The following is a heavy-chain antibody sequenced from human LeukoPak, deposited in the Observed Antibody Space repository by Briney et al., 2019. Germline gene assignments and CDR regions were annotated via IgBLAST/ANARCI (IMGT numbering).Heavy chain of an antibody. D-gene: IGHD6-19*01. Sequence: ASVKVSCKASGYTFTSYGISWVRQAPGQGLEWMGCISAYNGNTNYAQKLQGRVTMTTDTSTSTAYMELRSLRSDDTAVYYCARDRPLPGIAVAGPLRQIDYWGQGTLVTVSS. V-gene: IGHV1-18*01. J-gene: IGHJ4*02. CDR3: ARDRPLPGIAVAGPLRQIDY. CDR1: GYTFTSYG. CDR2: ISAYNGNT.